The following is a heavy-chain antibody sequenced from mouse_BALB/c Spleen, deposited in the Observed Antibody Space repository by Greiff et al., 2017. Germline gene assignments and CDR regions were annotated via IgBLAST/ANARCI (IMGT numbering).Heavy chain of an antibody. CDR1: GYAFTNYL. CDR2: INPGSGGT. J-gene: IGHJ4*01. CDR3: AREDYDGAMDY. Sequence: VQLQQSGAELVRPGTSVKVSCKASGYAFTNYLIEWVKQRPGQGLEWIGVINPGSGGTNYNEKFKGKATLTADKSSSTAYMQLSSLTSDDSAVYFCAREDYDGAMDYWGQGTSVTVSS. V-gene: IGHV1-54*01. D-gene: IGHD2-4*01.